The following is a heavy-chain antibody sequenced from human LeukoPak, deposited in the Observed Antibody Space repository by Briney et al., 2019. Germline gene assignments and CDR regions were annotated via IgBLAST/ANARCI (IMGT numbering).Heavy chain of an antibody. V-gene: IGHV3-30*02. Sequence: PGGSLRLSCAASGFTFSSYGMHWVRQAPGKGLEWVAFIRYDGSNKYYADSVKGRFTISRDNSKNTLYLQMNSLRAEDTAVYYCAKGPILGVIPWYFDLWGRGTLVTVSS. CDR1: GFTFSSYG. CDR2: IRYDGSNK. D-gene: IGHD3-3*01. J-gene: IGHJ2*01. CDR3: AKGPILGVIPWYFDL.